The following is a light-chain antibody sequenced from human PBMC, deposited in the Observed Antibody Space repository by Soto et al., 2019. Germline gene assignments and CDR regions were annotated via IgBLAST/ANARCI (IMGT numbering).Light chain of an antibody. CDR3: AAWDDSLNGFYV. CDR1: SSKIGSNT. Sequence: QSVLTQPPSASGTPGQRVTISCSGSSSKIGSNTVNWYQQLPGTAPKLLIYSNNQRPSGVPDRFSGSKSGTSASLAISGLQSEDEADYYCAAWDDSLNGFYVFGTGTRSPS. J-gene: IGLJ1*01. V-gene: IGLV1-44*01. CDR2: SNN.